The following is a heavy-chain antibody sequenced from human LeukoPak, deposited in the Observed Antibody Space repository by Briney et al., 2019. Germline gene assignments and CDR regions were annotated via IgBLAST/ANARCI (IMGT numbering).Heavy chain of an antibody. V-gene: IGHV1-46*01. CDR2: INPSGGTT. CDR1: GYTFTTYY. CDR3: AREGGPNPNRLYSFDY. J-gene: IGHJ4*02. Sequence: ASVKVSCKASGYTFTTYYIHWVRQAPGQGLEWMGIINPSGGTTVYAQNFQGRVTMTRDTSTSTVYMELSSLRSEDTVVYYCAREGGPNPNRLYSFDYWGQGTLVTVSS. D-gene: IGHD1-14*01.